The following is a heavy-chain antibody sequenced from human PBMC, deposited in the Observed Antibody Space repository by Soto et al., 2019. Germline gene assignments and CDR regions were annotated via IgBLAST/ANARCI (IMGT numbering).Heavy chain of an antibody. J-gene: IGHJ4*02. CDR3: ARDRGGAGYSYGYRFDY. Sequence: QVQLVQSGAEVKKPGSSVKVSCKASGGTFSSYAISWVRQAPGQGLEWMGGIIPIVGTANYAQKFQGRVTITADESTSTAYMELSSLRSEDTAVYYCARDRGGAGYSYGYRFDYWGQGTLVTVSS. CDR1: GGTFSSYA. V-gene: IGHV1-69*01. D-gene: IGHD5-18*01. CDR2: IIPIVGTA.